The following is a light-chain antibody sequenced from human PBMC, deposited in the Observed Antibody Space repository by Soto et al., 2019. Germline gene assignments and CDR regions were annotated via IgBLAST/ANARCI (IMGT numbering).Light chain of an antibody. CDR1: SRDVGGYNY. J-gene: IGLJ2*01. Sequence: QAASVSGSPGQSITISCTGTSRDVGGYNYVSWYQQHPGKAPKLMIYDVSNRPSGVSNRFSGSKSGNTASLTISGLQAEDEADYYCSSYTSSSTFVVFGGGTKLTVL. V-gene: IGLV2-14*01. CDR3: SSYTSSSTFVV. CDR2: DVS.